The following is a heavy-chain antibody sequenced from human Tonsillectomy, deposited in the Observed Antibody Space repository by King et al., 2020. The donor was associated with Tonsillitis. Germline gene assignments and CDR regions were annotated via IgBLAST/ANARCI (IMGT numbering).Heavy chain of an antibody. J-gene: IGHJ3*02. V-gene: IGHV4-59*01. Sequence: VQLQESGPGLVKPSETLSLTCTVPGGPISSSYWTWIRQPPGKGLEWIGYIYYSGSTNYNPSLKSRVTISVDTSKNQFSLKLSSVTAADTAVYYCARDWGSYDYVWGSYRSNAFDIWGQGTMVTVSS. D-gene: IGHD3-16*02. CDR1: GGPISSSY. CDR2: IYYSGST. CDR3: ARDWGSYDYVWGSYRSNAFDI.